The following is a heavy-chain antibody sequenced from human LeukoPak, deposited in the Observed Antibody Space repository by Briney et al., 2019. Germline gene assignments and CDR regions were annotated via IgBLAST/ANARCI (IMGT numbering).Heavy chain of an antibody. J-gene: IGHJ6*04. CDR2: IIPIFGTA. CDR1: GGTFSSYA. CDR3: GSVVAAPGGYYYGMDV. Sequence: SVKVSCKASGGTFSSYAISWGRQAPGQGLEWMGGIIPIFGTANYAQKFQGRVTITADESTSTAYMELSSLRSEDTAVYYCGSVVAAPGGYYYGMDVWGKGTTVTVSS. D-gene: IGHD2-15*01. V-gene: IGHV1-69*13.